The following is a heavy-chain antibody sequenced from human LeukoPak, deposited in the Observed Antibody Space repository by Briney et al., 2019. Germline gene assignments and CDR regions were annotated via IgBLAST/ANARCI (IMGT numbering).Heavy chain of an antibody. CDR3: ARDPHYYDSSDTYYYYYMDV. D-gene: IGHD3-22*01. Sequence: PGGSLRLSCAASGFTFSSYSMNWVRQAPGKGLQWVSSISISSRYIYYADSVKGRFTISRDNAKNSLYLQMNRRRAEDTAVYYCARDPHYYDSSDTYYYYYMDVSGKGTTVTVSS. J-gene: IGHJ6*03. V-gene: IGHV3-21*01. CDR2: ISISSRYI. CDR1: GFTFSSYS.